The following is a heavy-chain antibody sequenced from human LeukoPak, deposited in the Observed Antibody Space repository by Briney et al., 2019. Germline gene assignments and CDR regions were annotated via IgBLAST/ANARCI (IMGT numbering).Heavy chain of an antibody. CDR3: ARVLNDQGHFWFDP. J-gene: IGHJ5*02. D-gene: IGHD1-1*01. Sequence: PGGSLRLSCAASGFTFSSYSMNWVRQAPGKGLEWVSSISSSSSYIYYADSVKGRFTISRDNAKNSLYLQMNSLRAEDTAVYYCARVLNDQGHFWFDPWGQGTLVTVSS. CDR2: ISSSSSYI. CDR1: GFTFSSYS. V-gene: IGHV3-21*01.